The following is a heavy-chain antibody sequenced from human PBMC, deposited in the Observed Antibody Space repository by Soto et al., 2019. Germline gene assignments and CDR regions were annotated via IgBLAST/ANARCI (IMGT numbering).Heavy chain of an antibody. V-gene: IGHV1-18*01. D-gene: IGHD3-16*01. J-gene: IGHJ6*02. Sequence: GASVKVSCKASGYTFTNYGINWVRQAPGQGLEWMGWINTYNGNTNFAQRLQGRVTMTTEASTSTAYMELRSLRSDDTAVYYCAMVDNYVTPTPQDVWGQGTTVTVSS. CDR1: GYTFTNYG. CDR3: AMVDNYVTPTPQDV. CDR2: INTYNGNT.